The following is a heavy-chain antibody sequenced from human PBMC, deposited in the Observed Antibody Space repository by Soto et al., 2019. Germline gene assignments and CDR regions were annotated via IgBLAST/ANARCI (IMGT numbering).Heavy chain of an antibody. V-gene: IGHV4-39*01. J-gene: IGHJ3*02. D-gene: IGHD6-13*01. CDR3: ARGDSSSWGMTGAFDI. CDR1: GDSINTNSYY. Sequence: PSETLSLTCIVSGDSINTNSYYWGWIRQAPGKGLEWIGSIYYRGRTYYNPSLKSRLSISVDTSKNQFSLKLSSVTAADTAVYYCARGDSSSWGMTGAFDIWGQGAMVTVSS. CDR2: IYYRGRT.